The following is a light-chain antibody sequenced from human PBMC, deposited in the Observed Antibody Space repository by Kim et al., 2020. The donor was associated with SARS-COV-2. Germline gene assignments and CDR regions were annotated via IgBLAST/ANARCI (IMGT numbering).Light chain of an antibody. J-gene: IGLJ3*02. V-gene: IGLV1-44*01. CDR2: NDN. CDR3: GSWDDCLSGRM. Sequence: QSVLTQPPSASGTPGQTVTISCSGRRSNVGNNPVTWFQQVPGTAPKLLMSNDNQRPSGVPDRFSASKSGTSASLAISGLQSEDEAVYYCGSWDDCLSGRMFGGGTQLTVL. CDR1: RSNVGNNP.